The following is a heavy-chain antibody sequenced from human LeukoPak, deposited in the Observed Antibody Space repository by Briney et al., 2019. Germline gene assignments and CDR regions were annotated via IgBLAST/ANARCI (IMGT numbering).Heavy chain of an antibody. D-gene: IGHD6-13*01. CDR2: IRYDGSNK. J-gene: IGHJ4*02. Sequence: PGGSLRLSCAASGFTFSSYGMHWVRQAPGKGLEWVAFIRYDGSNKYYADSVKGRFTISRDNSKNTLYLQMNSLRAEDTAVYYCARDPRSRIAEYYFDYWGQGTLVTVSS. CDR3: ARDPRSRIAEYYFDY. CDR1: GFTFSSYG. V-gene: IGHV3-30*02.